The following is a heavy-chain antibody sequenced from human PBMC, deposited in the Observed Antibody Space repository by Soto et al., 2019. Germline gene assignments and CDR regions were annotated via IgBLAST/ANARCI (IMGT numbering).Heavy chain of an antibody. D-gene: IGHD3-10*01. CDR2: IYVSGTT. Sequence: SETLSLTCTVSGGSISGFYWSWIRQPPGKGLEWIGYIYVSGTTNYNPSLKSRVTISLDTTKNQLSLKLSSVTAADTAVYYCARSIGGYYYGSGSHNNWGQGALVT. CDR3: ARSIGGYYYGSGSHNN. J-gene: IGHJ4*02. V-gene: IGHV4-59*08. CDR1: GGSISGFY.